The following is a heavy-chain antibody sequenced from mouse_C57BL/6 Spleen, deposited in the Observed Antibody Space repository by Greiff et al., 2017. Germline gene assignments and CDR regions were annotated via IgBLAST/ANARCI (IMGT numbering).Heavy chain of an antibody. CDR1: GFTFSSYA. CDR3: ARGGVRDGSSPSFDY. D-gene: IGHD1-1*01. CDR2: ISDGGSYT. J-gene: IGHJ2*01. Sequence: EVKLVESGGGLVKPGGSLKLSCAASGFTFSSYAMSWVRQTPEKRLEWVATISDGGSYTYYPDNVKGRFTISRDNAKNNLYLQMSHLKSEDTAMYYCARGGVRDGSSPSFDYWGQGTTLTVSS. V-gene: IGHV5-4*03.